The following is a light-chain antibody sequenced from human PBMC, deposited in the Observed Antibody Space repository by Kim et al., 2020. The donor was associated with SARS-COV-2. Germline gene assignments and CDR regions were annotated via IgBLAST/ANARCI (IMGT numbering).Light chain of an antibody. Sequence: GQSITISCTRTSSDVGGYDYVSWYQQHPGNAPKVMIYDVSNRPSGLSNRFSGSKSGNTASLTISGLQAEDEADYYCNSYTTSNTWVFGGGTQLTVL. J-gene: IGLJ3*02. CDR1: SSDVGGYDY. CDR3: NSYTTSNTWV. CDR2: DVS. V-gene: IGLV2-14*03.